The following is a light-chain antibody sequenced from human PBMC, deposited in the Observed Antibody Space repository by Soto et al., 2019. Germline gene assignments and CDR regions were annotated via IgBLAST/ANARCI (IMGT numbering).Light chain of an antibody. Sequence: QSALTQPASVSGSPGQSITISCTGTSSDIGGHNYVSWYQHYPGEAPKLIIYEVTDRPSAVFHRFSVSKSGTTASMTISGLQAEDEADYYCSSYTSRGVFGPGTKVTVL. CDR1: SSDIGGHNY. V-gene: IGLV2-14*01. CDR3: SSYTSRGV. J-gene: IGLJ1*01. CDR2: EVT.